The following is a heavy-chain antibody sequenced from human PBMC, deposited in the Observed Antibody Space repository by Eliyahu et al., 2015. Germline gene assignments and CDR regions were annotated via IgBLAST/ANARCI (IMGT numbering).Heavy chain of an antibody. CDR1: GXTFTGXY. Sequence: QVQLVQSGAEVKKPGASVXVSCKASGXTFTGXYMHWVRXAPGQGLEWMGWINPNXGGTNYAQKXQGRVTMTRDTSISTAYMELSRLRSDDTAVYYCARVRYSSSWYIGGGMDVWGQGTTVTVSS. J-gene: IGHJ6*02. CDR2: INPNXGGT. CDR3: ARVRYSSSWYIGGGMDV. D-gene: IGHD6-13*01. V-gene: IGHV1-2*02.